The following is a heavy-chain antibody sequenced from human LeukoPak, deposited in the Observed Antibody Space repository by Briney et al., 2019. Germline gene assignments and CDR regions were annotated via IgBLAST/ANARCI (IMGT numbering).Heavy chain of an antibody. CDR2: ISSSGSTI. J-gene: IGHJ4*02. CDR3: ARGRTLYSSGWYNY. Sequence: GGSLRLSCAASGFTFSDYYMTWIRQAPGKGLEWVSYISSSGSTIHYADSVKGRFTISRDNAKNSLYLQMNSLRAEDTAVYYCARGRTLYSSGWYNYWGQGTLVTVSS. V-gene: IGHV3-11*01. D-gene: IGHD6-19*01. CDR1: GFTFSDYY.